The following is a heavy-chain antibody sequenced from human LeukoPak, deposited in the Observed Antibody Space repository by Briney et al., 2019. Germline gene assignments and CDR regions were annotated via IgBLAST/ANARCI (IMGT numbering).Heavy chain of an antibody. CDR1: GYTFTSYD. CDR2: MNPNSGNT. V-gene: IGHV1-8*01. D-gene: IGHD3-9*01. J-gene: IGHJ4*02. CDR3: ARVTGGYFDWLLSGGYFDY. Sequence: ASVKVSCKASGYTFTSYDINRVRQATGQGLEWMGWMNPNSGNTGYAQKFQGRVTMTRNTSISTAYMELSSLRSEDTAVYYCARVTGGYFDWLLSGGYFDYWGQGTLVTVSS.